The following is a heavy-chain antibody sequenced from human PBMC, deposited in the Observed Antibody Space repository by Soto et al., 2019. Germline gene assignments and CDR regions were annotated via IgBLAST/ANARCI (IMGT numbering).Heavy chain of an antibody. CDR3: ARLKTSYDFWSGPPIPQYYYYYYGMEV. D-gene: IGHD3-3*01. J-gene: IGHJ6*02. Sequence: PGESRKISCKGSGDSFTSYWIGWVRQMPGKGLEWMGIIYPGESDTRYSPSFQGQVTISADKSISTAYLQWSSLKASDTAMYYCARLKTSYDFWSGPPIPQYYYYYYGMEVWGQSTTVTVSS. CDR1: GDSFTSYW. V-gene: IGHV5-51*01. CDR2: IYPGESDT.